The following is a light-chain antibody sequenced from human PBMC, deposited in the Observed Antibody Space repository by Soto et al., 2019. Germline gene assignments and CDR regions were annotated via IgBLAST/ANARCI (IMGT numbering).Light chain of an antibody. Sequence: QSALTQPASVSGSPGQSITISCTGTSSDVGTYNYVSWYQQHPGKAPKLMIYDVSNRPSGVSDRFSGSKSGTTASLTISGLQAEDEADYYCSSYISSSSSVVFGGGTKLTVL. V-gene: IGLV2-14*01. CDR1: SSDVGTYNY. CDR2: DVS. J-gene: IGLJ2*01. CDR3: SSYISSSSSVV.